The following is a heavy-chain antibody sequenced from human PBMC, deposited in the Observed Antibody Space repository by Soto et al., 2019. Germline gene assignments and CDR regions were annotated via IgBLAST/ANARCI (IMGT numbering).Heavy chain of an antibody. CDR3: ARGGSDYEGSGYYQGHV. CDR2: IVPIFGA. V-gene: IGHV1-69*12. CDR1: GGTFSNYG. J-gene: IGHJ6*01. D-gene: IGHD3-22*01. Sequence: QVQLVQSGAEVKKPGSSVKVSCKSSGGTFSNYGFSWVRQAPGQGLECMGVIVPIFGAEHPQKFQGRVTITADESTNTGGMELRGRRSEDTAVYYCARGGSDYEGSGYYQGHVW.